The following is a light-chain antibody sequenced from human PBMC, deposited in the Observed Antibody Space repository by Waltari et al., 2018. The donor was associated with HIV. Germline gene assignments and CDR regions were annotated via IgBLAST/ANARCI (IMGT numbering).Light chain of an antibody. CDR2: RNK. J-gene: IGLJ2*01. Sequence: QSVLTQPPSASGTPGQRVTISCSGSSSHIGTNYVYWYQQPPGTAPKVVIYRNKQRPSGVPDRFSGSKSGTSASLAINGLRSEDEANYYCAVWDDTLRGVFGGGTKLTVL. V-gene: IGLV1-47*01. CDR1: SSHIGTNY. CDR3: AVWDDTLRGV.